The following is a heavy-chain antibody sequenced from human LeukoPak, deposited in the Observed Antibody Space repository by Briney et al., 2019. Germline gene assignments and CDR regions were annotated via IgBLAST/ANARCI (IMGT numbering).Heavy chain of an antibody. CDR1: GGSFSGYY. V-gene: IGHV4-34*01. CDR3: ARADTGEWYFDY. J-gene: IGHJ4*02. Sequence: SETLSLTCAVYGGSFSGYYWSWIRQPPGKGLEWIGEINHSGSTNYNPSPKSRVTISVDTSKNQFSLKLSPVTAADTAVYYCARADTGEWYFDYWGQGTLVTVSS. D-gene: IGHD5-18*01. CDR2: INHSGST.